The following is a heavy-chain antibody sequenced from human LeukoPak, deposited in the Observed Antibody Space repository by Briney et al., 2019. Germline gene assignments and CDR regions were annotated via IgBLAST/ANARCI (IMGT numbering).Heavy chain of an antibody. V-gene: IGHV3-53*01. Sequence: QPGGSLRLSCAASGFTVSNNYMSWVRQAPGKGLEWVSIIYSGGSTYYADSVKGRFTISRDNSKNTLYLQMTSLRAEDTAVYYCTTYRKLDYQYYNMDVWGKGTTVTVSS. CDR1: GFTVSNNY. D-gene: IGHD1-14*01. J-gene: IGHJ6*03. CDR2: IYSGGST. CDR3: TTYRKLDYQYYNMDV.